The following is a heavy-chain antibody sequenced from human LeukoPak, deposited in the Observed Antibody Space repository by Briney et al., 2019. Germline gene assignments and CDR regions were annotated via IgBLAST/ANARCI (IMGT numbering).Heavy chain of an antibody. CDR3: ARGEERVDLTSLLFGSEPHFDY. CDR1: GFIVSSNY. D-gene: IGHD2-21*02. J-gene: IGHJ4*02. V-gene: IGHV3-66*02. Sequence: PGGSLRLSCAASGFIVSSNYMTWVRQAPGKGLEWVSVIYSGGSTYYADSVKGRFTISRDNSKNTLYLQMNSLRAEDTAVYYCARGEERVDLTSLLFGSEPHFDYWGQGTLVTVSS. CDR2: IYSGGST.